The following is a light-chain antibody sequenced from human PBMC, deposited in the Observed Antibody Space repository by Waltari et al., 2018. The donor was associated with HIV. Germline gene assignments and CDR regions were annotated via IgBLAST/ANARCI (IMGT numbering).Light chain of an antibody. Sequence: QPVLSQAPSASGAPGPRIVISCSGALSNIGRTAVSLYQHSPGRAPRLLIDGNNERPSEVPDRFSGSKSGSSASLAISGLQSEDEGDYFCAAWDDGLSGVIFGGGTRLTV. CDR2: GNN. CDR1: LSNIGRTA. CDR3: AAWDDGLSGVI. V-gene: IGLV1-47*01. J-gene: IGLJ2*01.